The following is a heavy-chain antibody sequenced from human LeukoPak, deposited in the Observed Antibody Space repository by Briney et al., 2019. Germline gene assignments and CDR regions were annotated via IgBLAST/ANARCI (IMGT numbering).Heavy chain of an antibody. CDR1: GFTFSSYW. CDR3: ARAGVLRFLEWLFFDY. J-gene: IGHJ4*02. V-gene: IGHV3-7*01. CDR2: IKQDGSEK. Sequence: GGSLRLSCAASGFTFSSYWMSWVRQAPGKGLEWVANIKQDGSEKYYVDSVKGRFTISRDNAKNSLYLQMNSLRAEDTAVYYCARAGVLRFLEWLFFDYWGQGTLVTVSS. D-gene: IGHD3-3*01.